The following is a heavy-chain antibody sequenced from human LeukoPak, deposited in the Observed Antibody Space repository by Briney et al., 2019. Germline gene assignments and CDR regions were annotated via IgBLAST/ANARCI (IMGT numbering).Heavy chain of an antibody. Sequence: GGSLRLSCALSGFTFSSYWMSWVRQAPGKGLQWVANIKQDGSEKYYVDSVKGRFTISRDNAKNSLYLQMNSLRAEDTAVYYCTRDRSGQDWGQGTLVTVSS. D-gene: IGHD1-1*01. CDR2: IKQDGSEK. CDR1: GFTFSSYW. J-gene: IGHJ4*02. V-gene: IGHV3-7*05. CDR3: TRDRSGQD.